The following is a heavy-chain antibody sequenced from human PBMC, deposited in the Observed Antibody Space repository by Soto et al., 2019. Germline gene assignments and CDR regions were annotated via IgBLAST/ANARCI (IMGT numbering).Heavy chain of an antibody. V-gene: IGHV4-59*11. J-gene: IGHJ5*02. CDR2: IFYSGGT. CDR1: GGSISGHY. Sequence: SETLSLTCTVSGGSISGHYWGWIRQPPGKAPEWIGQIFYSGGTNYNPSLEGRVTMSVGTSKNQFSLKLSSMTAADTAVYYCARAGGNFDPWGQATLVTVSS. CDR3: ARAGGNFDP.